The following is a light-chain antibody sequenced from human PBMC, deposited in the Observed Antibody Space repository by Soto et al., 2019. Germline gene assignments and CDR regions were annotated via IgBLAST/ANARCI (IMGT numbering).Light chain of an antibody. V-gene: IGLV1-47*01. J-gene: IGLJ2*01. Sequence: QSVLTQPPSASGTPGQRVPIACSGSSSKIGSNYVYWYQQLPGTAPKLLIYRNNQRPSGVPDRFSGSKSGTSASLAISGLRSEDEADYYCAAWDDSLSGPGVFGGGTKLTVL. CDR2: RNN. CDR3: AAWDDSLSGPGV. CDR1: SSKIGSNY.